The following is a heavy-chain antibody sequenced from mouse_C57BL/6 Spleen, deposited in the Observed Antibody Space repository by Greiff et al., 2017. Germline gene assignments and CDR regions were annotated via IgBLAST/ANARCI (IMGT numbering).Heavy chain of an antibody. J-gene: IGHJ3*01. CDR1: GYTFTSYW. V-gene: IGHV1-69*01. CDR3: ARGRLDEYDPAWFAY. Sequence: QVQLQQPGAELVMPGASVKLSCKASGYTFTSYWMHWVKQRPGQGLEWIGEIDPSDSYTNYNQKFKGKSTLTVDKSSSTAYMQLSSLTSEDSAVYYCARGRLDEYDPAWFAYWGQGTLVTVSA. D-gene: IGHD2-14*01. CDR2: IDPSDSYT.